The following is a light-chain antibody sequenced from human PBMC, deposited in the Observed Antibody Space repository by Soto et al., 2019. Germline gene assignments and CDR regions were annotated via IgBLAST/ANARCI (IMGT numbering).Light chain of an antibody. CDR1: NSDVGGYNY. CDR2: DVT. CDR3: SSYTSSSTLV. J-gene: IGLJ2*01. Sequence: QSALTQPASVSGSPGQSITISCTGTNSDVGGYNYVSWYQQHPGKAPKLMIYDVTNRPSGVSNRFSGSKSGNTASLTISGLQAEDEADYYCSSYTSSSTLVFAGGTKMTVL. V-gene: IGLV2-14*03.